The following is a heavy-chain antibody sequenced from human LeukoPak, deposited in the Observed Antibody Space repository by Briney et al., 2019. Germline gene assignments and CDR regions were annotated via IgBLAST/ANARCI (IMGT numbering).Heavy chain of an antibody. Sequence: GGSLRLSRAASGFTFNNHALSWVRQAPGKGLEWVSGLSGSGANTHYADSVKGRFTISRDNSKNTLYLQMNSLRAEDTGVYYCARHSSGNLQPFDCWGQGTLVTVSS. CDR3: ARHSSGNLQPFDC. J-gene: IGHJ4*02. CDR2: LSGSGANT. V-gene: IGHV3-23*01. D-gene: IGHD3-22*01. CDR1: GFTFNNHA.